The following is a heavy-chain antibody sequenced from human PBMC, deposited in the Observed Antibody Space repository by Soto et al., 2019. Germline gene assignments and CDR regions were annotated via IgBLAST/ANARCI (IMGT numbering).Heavy chain of an antibody. CDR2: IIPIFGTA. V-gene: IGHV1-69*06. CDR3: ARGGGDIVVVPAATALWYYGLDV. J-gene: IGHJ6*02. D-gene: IGHD2-2*01. Sequence: QVQLVQSGAAVKKPGSSVKVSCKASGGTFSSYAISWVRQAPGQGLEWMGGIIPIFGTANYAQKVQGRVTITADKSTSTAYMELSSLRSEDTAVYYCARGGGDIVVVPAATALWYYGLDVWGQGTTVTVSS. CDR1: GGTFSSYA.